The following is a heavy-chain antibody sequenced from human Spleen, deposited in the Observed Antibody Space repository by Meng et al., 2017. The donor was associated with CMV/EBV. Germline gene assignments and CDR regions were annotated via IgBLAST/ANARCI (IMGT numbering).Heavy chain of an antibody. J-gene: IGHJ4*02. V-gene: IGHV3-7*03. CDR1: GFTFSSYW. CDR2: IKQDGSEK. Sequence: GESLKISCAASGFTFSSYWMSWVRQAPGKGLEWVANIKQDGSEKYYVDSVKGRFTISRDNAKNSLYLQMNSLRAEDTALYYCAKDMVYYYDSSGCFESWGQGTLVTVSS. D-gene: IGHD3-22*01. CDR3: AKDMVYYYDSSGCFES.